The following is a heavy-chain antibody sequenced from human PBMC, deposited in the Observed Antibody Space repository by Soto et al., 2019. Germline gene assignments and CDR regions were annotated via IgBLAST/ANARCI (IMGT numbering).Heavy chain of an antibody. V-gene: IGHV1-8*01. CDR1: GYTFTSYD. CDR2: MNPNSGNT. Sequence: ASVKVSCKASGYTFTSYDINWVRQATGQGLEWMGWMNPNSGNTGYAQKFQGRVTMTRNTSISTAYMELSSLRSEETAVYYCAGRITIFGVVHYYYYGMDVWGQGTTVTVSS. CDR3: AGRITIFGVVHYYYYGMDV. J-gene: IGHJ6*02. D-gene: IGHD3-3*01.